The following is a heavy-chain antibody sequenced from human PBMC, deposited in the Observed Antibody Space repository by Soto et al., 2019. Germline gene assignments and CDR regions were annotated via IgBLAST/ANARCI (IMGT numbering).Heavy chain of an antibody. J-gene: IGHJ2*01. D-gene: IGHD6-13*01. CDR2: IYYSGST. CDR1: GGSVSTGVHY. Sequence: QVQLQESGPGLVKPSETLSLTCTVSVSGGSVSTGVHYWSWIRQPPGKGLEWIGYIYYSGSTNYNPSLKSRVTISVDTSKNQFSLKLTSVTAADTAVYFCARGYYTSWYWFDRWGRGTLVTVSS. CDR3: ARGYYTSWYWFDR. V-gene: IGHV4-61*08.